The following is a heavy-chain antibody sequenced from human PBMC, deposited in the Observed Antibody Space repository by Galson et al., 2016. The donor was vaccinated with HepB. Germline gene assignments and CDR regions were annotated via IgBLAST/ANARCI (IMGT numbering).Heavy chain of an antibody. D-gene: IGHD1-26*01. CDR1: GFIVSNDY. V-gene: IGHV3-72*01. CDR3: VRGPGMVGATSFDY. CDR2: TRNKTKSYTT. Sequence: SLRLSCAASGFIVSNDYMNWVRQAPGKGLEWVGRTRNKTKSYTTEYAASVEGRFTISRDDSKNSLYLQMNSLKTEDTAVYYCVRGPGMVGATSFDYWGQGTLVTVSS. J-gene: IGHJ4*02.